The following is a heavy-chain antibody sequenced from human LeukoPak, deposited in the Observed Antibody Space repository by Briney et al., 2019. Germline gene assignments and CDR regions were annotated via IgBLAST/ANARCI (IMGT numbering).Heavy chain of an antibody. CDR2: ISSSSSYI. CDR3: ANSRQGSTRWFDP. V-gene: IGHV3-21*01. J-gene: IGHJ5*02. D-gene: IGHD2-15*01. Sequence: GGSLRLSCAASGFTFSSYSMNWVRQAPGKGLEWVSSISSSSSYIYYADSVKGRFTISRDNAKNSLYLQMNSLRAEDTAVYYCANSRQGSTRWFDPWGQGTLVTVSS. CDR1: GFTFSSYS.